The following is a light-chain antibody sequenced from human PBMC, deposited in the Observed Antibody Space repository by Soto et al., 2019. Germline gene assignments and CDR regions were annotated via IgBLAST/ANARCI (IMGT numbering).Light chain of an antibody. V-gene: IGKV2-28*01. CDR1: QSLLHSNGYNY. CDR2: LGS. Sequence: DIVMTQSPLSLPVTPGEPASISCRSSQSLLHSNGYNYLDWYLQKPGQSPQLPIYLGSNRASGVPDRFSGSGSGTDFTLKISRVEAEDVGVYYCMQALQTWTFGQGTKVDIK. J-gene: IGKJ1*01. CDR3: MQALQTWT.